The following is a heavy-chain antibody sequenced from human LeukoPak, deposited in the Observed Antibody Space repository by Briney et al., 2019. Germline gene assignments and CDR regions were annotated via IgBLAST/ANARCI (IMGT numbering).Heavy chain of an antibody. CDR3: ARGSQYSTYYYYYYMDV. CDR2: IYYSGST. Sequence: SEALPLTCTVSGGSISSSSYYWGWIRQPPGKGLEWIGSIYYSGSTYYNPSLKSRVTISVDTSKNQFSLKLSSVTAADTAVYYCARGSQYSTYYYYYYMDVWGKGTTVTVSS. J-gene: IGHJ6*03. V-gene: IGHV4-39*07. CDR1: GGSISSSSYY. D-gene: IGHD6-6*01.